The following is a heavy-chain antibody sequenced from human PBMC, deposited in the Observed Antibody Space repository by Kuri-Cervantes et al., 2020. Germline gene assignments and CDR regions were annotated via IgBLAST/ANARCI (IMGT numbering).Heavy chain of an antibody. J-gene: IGHJ4*02. V-gene: IGHV3-23*01. CDR1: GFTFSSYA. CDR3: AKDYGSGSYLSDY. CDR2: ISGSGGST. Sequence: GESLKISCAASGFTFSSYAMSWARQAPGKGLEWVSAISGSGGSTYYADSVKGRFTISRDNSKNTLYLQMNSLRAEDTAVYYCAKDYGSGSYLSDYWGQGTLVTVSS. D-gene: IGHD3-10*01.